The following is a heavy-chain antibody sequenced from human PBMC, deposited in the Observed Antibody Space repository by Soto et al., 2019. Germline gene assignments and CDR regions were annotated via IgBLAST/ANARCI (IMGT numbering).Heavy chain of an antibody. CDR1: GFTFSSYG. D-gene: IGHD4-17*01. J-gene: IGHJ4*02. V-gene: IGHV3-30*03. Sequence: SCXXSGFTFSSYGMHWVRQAPXXXXXWVAVISYDGSNKYYADSVKGRXXXXXXXXXXXXXXXXXXXXXEDTAVYYCAKFLATVTEYYFDYWGQGTLVTVSS. CDR2: ISYDGSNK. CDR3: AKFLATVTEYYFDY.